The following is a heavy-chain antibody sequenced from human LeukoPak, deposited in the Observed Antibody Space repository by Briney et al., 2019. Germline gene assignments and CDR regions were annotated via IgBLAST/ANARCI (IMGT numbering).Heavy chain of an antibody. D-gene: IGHD1-26*01. CDR3: ARGGWWESFFDY. V-gene: IGHV3-74*01. J-gene: IGHJ4*02. CDR1: GFTFSSYW. CDR2: INTDGSST. Sequence: GGSLRLSCAASGFTFSSYWMHWVRQAPGKGLVWVSRINTDGSSTNYADSVKGRFTISRDNAKNTLYLQMNSLRVEDTAIYYCARGGWWESFFDYWGQGTLVTVSS.